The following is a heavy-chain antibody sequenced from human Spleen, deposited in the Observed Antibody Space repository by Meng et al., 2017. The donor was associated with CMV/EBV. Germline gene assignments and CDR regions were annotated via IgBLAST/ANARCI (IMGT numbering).Heavy chain of an antibody. CDR2: INPNSGVT. CDR3: ARDMGGLRFLEWLLNYYYGMDV. Sequence: ASVKVSCKASGYTFIDYYIHWVRQAPGQGLEWMGWINPNSGVTIYAQKFQDRVTMTRHTSISTAYMELSSLRSNDTAVYYCARDMGGLRFLEWLLNYYYGMDVWGQGTTVTVSS. J-gene: IGHJ6*02. D-gene: IGHD3-3*01. CDR1: GYTFIDYY. V-gene: IGHV1-2*02.